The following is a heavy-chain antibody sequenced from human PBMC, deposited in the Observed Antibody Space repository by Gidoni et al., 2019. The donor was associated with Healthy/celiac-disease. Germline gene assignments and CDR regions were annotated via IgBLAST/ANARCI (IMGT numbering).Heavy chain of an antibody. D-gene: IGHD3-10*01. V-gene: IGHV3-21*01. Sequence: EVQLVESGGGLVKPGGSLRLSCAAAGFTFSSYSLHWVRQAPGKGLAWVSTSSSSSIYIYYADSVKGRFTISRDNAKNSLYLQMNSLRAEDTAVYYCARDSHYYGSGSYFRYYYYYMDVWGKGTTVTVSS. CDR3: ARDSHYYGSGSYFRYYYYYMDV. CDR1: GFTFSSYS. CDR2: SSSSSIYI. J-gene: IGHJ6*03.